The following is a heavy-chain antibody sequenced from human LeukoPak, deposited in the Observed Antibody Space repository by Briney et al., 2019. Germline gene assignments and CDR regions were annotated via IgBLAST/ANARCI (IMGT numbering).Heavy chain of an antibody. Sequence: SETLSLTCTVSGGSISSSSYYWGWIRQPPGKGLEWIGSIYYSGSTYYNPSLKSRVTISVDTSKNQFSLKLSSVTAADTAVDYCARHDRVWFGELSIDYWGQGTLVTVSS. J-gene: IGHJ4*02. D-gene: IGHD3-10*01. CDR1: GGSISSSSYY. CDR3: ARHDRVWFGELSIDY. CDR2: IYYSGST. V-gene: IGHV4-39*01.